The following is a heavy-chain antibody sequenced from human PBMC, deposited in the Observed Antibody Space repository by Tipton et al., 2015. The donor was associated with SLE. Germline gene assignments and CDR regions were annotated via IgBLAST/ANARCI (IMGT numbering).Heavy chain of an antibody. Sequence: TLSLTCTVSGDSISGHSWNWIRQPPGKGLEWIGYIYYSGSTNYIPSLKNRVTISVDMSKNQFSLKLNSVTAADSAVYYCARGVGATFFDYWGQGTLVTVSS. V-gene: IGHV4-59*11. D-gene: IGHD1-26*01. CDR3: ARGVGATFFDY. CDR1: GDSISGHS. CDR2: IYYSGST. J-gene: IGHJ4*02.